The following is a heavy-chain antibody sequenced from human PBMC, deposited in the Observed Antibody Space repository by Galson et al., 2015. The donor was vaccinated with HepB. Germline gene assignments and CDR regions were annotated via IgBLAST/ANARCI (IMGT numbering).Heavy chain of an antibody. CDR3: ARGDIAIVEVVGASETWFDP. CDR1: GFTLSSYT. Sequence: SLRLSCAASGFTLSSYTMNWVRQAPGKGLEWVSCIGSSSRYIYYADSVKGRFTISRDNAKNSLYLQMNSLRAEDTALYYCARGDIAIVEVVGASETWFDPWGQGTLVTVSS. CDR2: IGSSSRYI. D-gene: IGHD2-15*01. V-gene: IGHV3-21*01. J-gene: IGHJ5*02.